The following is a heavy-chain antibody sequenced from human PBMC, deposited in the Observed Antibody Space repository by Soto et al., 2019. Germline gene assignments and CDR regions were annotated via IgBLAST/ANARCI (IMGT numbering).Heavy chain of an antibody. V-gene: IGHV4-59*01. CDR3: ARDSGGDFWSGPAYYATDV. D-gene: IGHD3-3*01. J-gene: IGHJ6*02. CDR2: IYYSGST. CDR1: GGSISSYY. Sequence: SETLSLTCTVSGGSISSYYWSWIRQPPGKGLEWIGYIYYSGSTNYNPSLKSRVTISVDTSKNQFSLKLSSVTAADTAVYYCARDSGGDFWSGPAYYATDVWGPGTTLTVSS.